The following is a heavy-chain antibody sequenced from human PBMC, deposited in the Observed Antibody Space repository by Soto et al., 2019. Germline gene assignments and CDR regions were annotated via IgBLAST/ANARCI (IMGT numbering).Heavy chain of an antibody. CDR3: AKDLERPNYYSYGMDV. Sequence: EVQLLESGGGLVQPGGSLRLSCAASGITFSSYAMNWVRQAPGKGLEWVSGISAIGGSTYYADSVKGRFTISRDNSKNTLYLQMNSLRAEDTAVYYCAKDLERPNYYSYGMDVWGQGTTVTVSS. CDR2: ISAIGGST. V-gene: IGHV3-23*01. D-gene: IGHD1-1*01. J-gene: IGHJ6*02. CDR1: GITFSSYA.